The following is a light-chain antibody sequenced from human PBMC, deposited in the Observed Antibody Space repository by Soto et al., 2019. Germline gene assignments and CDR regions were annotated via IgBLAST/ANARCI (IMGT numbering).Light chain of an antibody. Sequence: QSALTQPASVSGSPGQSITISCSGTNSDVSGYNYVSWYQQHPGKAPKLMIYDVSYRPSGISNRFSGSKSDNTASLTISGLQAEDEADYYCSSYTTSSLYVFGTGTKLTVL. CDR1: NSDVSGYNY. V-gene: IGLV2-14*01. CDR3: SSYTTSSLYV. J-gene: IGLJ1*01. CDR2: DVS.